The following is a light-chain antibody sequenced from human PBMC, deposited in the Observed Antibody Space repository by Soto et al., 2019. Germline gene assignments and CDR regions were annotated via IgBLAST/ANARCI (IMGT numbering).Light chain of an antibody. CDR3: QTRSNWPLT. V-gene: IGKV3-11*01. CDR1: QSVGRN. Sequence: EIVLTQSHATLSLSPGERATLSCRTSQSVGRNLAWYQQKAGQAPRLLMYDTSNRATGIPARFSGSGSGTDFTLTISTLEPEDFGVYYCQTRSNWPLTFGGGTKVEIK. CDR2: DTS. J-gene: IGKJ4*01.